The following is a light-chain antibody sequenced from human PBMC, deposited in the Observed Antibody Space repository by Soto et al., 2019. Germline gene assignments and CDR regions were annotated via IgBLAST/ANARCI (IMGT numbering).Light chain of an antibody. CDR1: QSISNW. V-gene: IGKV1-5*03. CDR2: KAS. J-gene: IGKJ1*01. CDR3: QHYYGYPWT. Sequence: DIQMTQSPSTLSASVGDRVTITCRASQSISNWLAWYQQKPGKAPKLLIYKASSLESGVPSRFSGSGSGTDFTLTISSLQPDDFATYYCQHYYGYPWTFGQGTKVEIK.